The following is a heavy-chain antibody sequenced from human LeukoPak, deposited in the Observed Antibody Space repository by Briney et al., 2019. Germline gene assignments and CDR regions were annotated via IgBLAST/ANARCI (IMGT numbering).Heavy chain of an antibody. J-gene: IGHJ4*02. Sequence: GGSLRLSCAATGFTFSSYWMSWVRQAPGKGLEWVANIKKDGSDKYYVDSVKGRFTVSRDNARNSLFLQMNSLRVDDTAVYYCARDGGGQRLIFDYWGQGTLVTVSS. CDR3: ARDGGGQRLIFDY. D-gene: IGHD6-25*01. CDR1: GFTFSSYW. CDR2: IKKDGSDK. V-gene: IGHV3-7*01.